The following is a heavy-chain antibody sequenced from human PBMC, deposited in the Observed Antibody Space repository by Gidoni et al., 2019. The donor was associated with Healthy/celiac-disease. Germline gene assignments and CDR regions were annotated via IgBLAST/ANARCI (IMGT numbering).Heavy chain of an antibody. J-gene: IGHJ1*01. V-gene: IGHV3-30*18. CDR3: AKDLRPFLIVPRGFQH. Sequence: GLEWVAVISYDGNNKYYADSVKGRFTISRDNSKNTLYLQMNSLSAEDTAVFYCAKDLRPFLIVPRGFQHWGQGTLVTVSS. CDR2: ISYDGNNK. D-gene: IGHD2-21*01.